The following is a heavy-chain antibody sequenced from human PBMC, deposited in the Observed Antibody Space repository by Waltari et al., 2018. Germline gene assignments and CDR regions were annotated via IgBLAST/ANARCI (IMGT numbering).Heavy chain of an antibody. CDR2: IWYDGSNK. Sequence: QVQLVESGGGVVQPGRSLRLSCAASGFTFSSYGMHWVRQAPGKGLEWVAVIWYDGSNKYYADSVKGRFTISRDNSKNTLYLQMNSLRAEDTAVYYCAKDLHSSGFDAFDIWGQGTMVTVSS. CDR1: GFTFSSYG. J-gene: IGHJ3*02. CDR3: AKDLHSSGFDAFDI. V-gene: IGHV3-33*06. D-gene: IGHD3-22*01.